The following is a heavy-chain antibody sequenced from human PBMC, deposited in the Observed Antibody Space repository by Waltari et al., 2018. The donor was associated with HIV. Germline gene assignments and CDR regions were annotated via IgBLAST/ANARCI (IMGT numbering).Heavy chain of an antibody. D-gene: IGHD2-2*03. V-gene: IGHV1-2*02. Sequence: QVKLVQSGAEVKKPGASVKVSCKTSGYIFSGHYIHWVRQVPGQGLEWMGCSNPNNGDTNFAQNYRGRVSLTRDTSVSTAYMEVGNLRSDDTAVYYCARDVGYCDSSTCYTYYAMDVWGQGTTVTVSS. CDR1: GYIFSGHY. CDR3: ARDVGYCDSSTCYTYYAMDV. J-gene: IGHJ6*02. CDR2: SNPNNGDT.